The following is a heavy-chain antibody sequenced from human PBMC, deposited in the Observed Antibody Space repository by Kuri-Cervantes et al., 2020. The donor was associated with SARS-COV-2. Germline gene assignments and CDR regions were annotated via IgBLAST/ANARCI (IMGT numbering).Heavy chain of an antibody. CDR3: ARGGVGRFGELLVAFDI. D-gene: IGHD3-10*01. CDR2: IYYSGST. CDR1: GGPISSSSYY. Sequence: SDTLSLTCTVSGGPISSSSYYWGWIRQPPGKGLEWIGSIYYSGSTYYNPSLKSGVTISVDTSKNQFSLKLSSVTATDTAVYYCARGGVGRFGELLVAFDIWGQGTMVTVSS. V-gene: IGHV4-39*01. J-gene: IGHJ3*02.